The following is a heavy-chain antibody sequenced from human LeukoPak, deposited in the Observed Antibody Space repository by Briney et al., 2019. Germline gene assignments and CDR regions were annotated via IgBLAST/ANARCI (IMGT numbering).Heavy chain of an antibody. Sequence: GGSLRLSCAASGFTFSSYAMSWVRQAPGKGLEWVSAISGSGGSTYYADSAKGRFTISRDNSKNTLYLQMNSLRAEDTAVYYGVAAAGSYYYYGMDVWGQGTTVTVSS. CDR3: VAAAGSYYYYGMDV. J-gene: IGHJ6*02. V-gene: IGHV3-23*01. CDR2: ISGSGGST. CDR1: GFTFSSYA. D-gene: IGHD6-13*01.